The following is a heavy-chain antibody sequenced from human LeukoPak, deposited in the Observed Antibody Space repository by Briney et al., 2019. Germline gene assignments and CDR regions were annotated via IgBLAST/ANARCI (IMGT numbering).Heavy chain of an antibody. D-gene: IGHD3-10*01. V-gene: IGHV1-2*06. CDR2: INPNSGGT. J-gene: IGHJ5*02. CDR3: ARDRNRGSPHRNWFDP. Sequence: ASVNVSCTASGYTFTVYYMHWVRQAPGQGLEWMGRINPNSGGTNYAQKFQGRVTMTRDTSISTAYMELSRLRSDDTAVYYCARDRNRGSPHRNWFDPWGQGTLVTVSS. CDR1: GYTFTVYY.